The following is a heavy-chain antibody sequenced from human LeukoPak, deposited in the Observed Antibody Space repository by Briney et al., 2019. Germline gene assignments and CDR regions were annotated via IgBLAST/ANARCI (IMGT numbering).Heavy chain of an antibody. V-gene: IGHV4-39*07. CDR3: ARVVYTVYGGALDV. D-gene: IGHD5/OR15-5a*01. CDR2: IYYSGST. CDR1: GGSISSGGYY. J-gene: IGHJ3*01. Sequence: SETLSLTCTVSGGSISSGGYYWGWIRQPPGKGLEWIGSIYYSGSTYYNPSLKSRVTISVDTSKNQFSLNLFSATAADTAVYSCARVVYTVYGGALDVWGQGTVVTVSS.